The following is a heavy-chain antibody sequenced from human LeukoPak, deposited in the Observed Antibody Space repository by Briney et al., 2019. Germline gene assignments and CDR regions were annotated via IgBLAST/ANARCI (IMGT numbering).Heavy chain of an antibody. Sequence: GGSLRLSCAASGFTFSSYAMSWVRQAPGKGLEWVSAISAGGGSTYYADSVKGLFTISRDNSKSTLYLQINSLRAEDTAQYYCAKGDGNSYGQGVDFWGQGTLVTVSS. CDR1: GFTFSSYA. CDR2: ISAGGGST. D-gene: IGHD5-18*01. J-gene: IGHJ4*02. CDR3: AKGDGNSYGQGVDF. V-gene: IGHV3-23*01.